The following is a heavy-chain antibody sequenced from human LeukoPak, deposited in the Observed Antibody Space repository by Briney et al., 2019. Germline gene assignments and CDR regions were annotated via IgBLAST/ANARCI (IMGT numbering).Heavy chain of an antibody. J-gene: IGHJ3*02. CDR3: ARQLWFGPRGAFDI. CDR1: GFTFSSYW. CDR2: IKQDGSEK. Sequence: GGSLRLSCAASGFTFSSYWMSWVRQAPGKGLEWVANIKQDGSEKYYVDSVKGRFTISRDNAKNSLYLQMNSLRAEDTAVYYCARQLWFGPRGAFDIWGQGTMVTVSS. V-gene: IGHV3-7*01. D-gene: IGHD3-10*01.